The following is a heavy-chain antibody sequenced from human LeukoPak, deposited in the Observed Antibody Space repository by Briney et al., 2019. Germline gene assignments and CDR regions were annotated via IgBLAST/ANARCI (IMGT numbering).Heavy chain of an antibody. CDR3: QSRFLEWLLDY. V-gene: IGHV4-39*01. D-gene: IGHD3-3*01. CDR2: IYYSGST. CDR1: GGSISSNNYF. J-gene: IGHJ4*02. Sequence: PSETLSLTCTVSGGSISSNNYFWGWIRRPPGKGLEWIGSIYYSGSTYYNPSLKSRVTISVDTSKNQFSLKLNSVTAADTAMYYCQSRFLEWLLDYWGQGTLVTVSS.